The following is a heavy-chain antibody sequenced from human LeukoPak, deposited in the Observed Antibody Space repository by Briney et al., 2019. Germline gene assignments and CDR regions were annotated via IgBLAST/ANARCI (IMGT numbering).Heavy chain of an antibody. D-gene: IGHD6-6*01. CDR2: ISGSGGST. CDR3: ARGPEYSSSYPFDY. CDR1: GFTFSSYA. Sequence: GGSLRLSCAASGFTFSSYAMSWVRQAPGKGLEWVSAISGSGGSTYYADSVKGRFTISRDNSKNTLYLQMTSLRAEDTAVYYCARGPEYSSSYPFDYWGQGTLVTVSS. V-gene: IGHV3-23*01. J-gene: IGHJ4*02.